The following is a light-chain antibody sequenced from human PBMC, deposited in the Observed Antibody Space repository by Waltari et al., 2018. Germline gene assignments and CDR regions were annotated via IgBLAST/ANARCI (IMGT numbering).Light chain of an antibody. CDR1: QDISNY. J-gene: IGKJ1*01. CDR2: DAS. V-gene: IGKV1-33*01. CDR3: QQYDNLPWT. Sequence: DIQMTQSPSSLSASVGDRVTITCQASQDISNYLNSYQQKPGKAPKLLIYDASNLETGVPSRFSGSGSGTDFTFTISSLQPEDIATYYCQQYDNLPWTFGQGTKVEIK.